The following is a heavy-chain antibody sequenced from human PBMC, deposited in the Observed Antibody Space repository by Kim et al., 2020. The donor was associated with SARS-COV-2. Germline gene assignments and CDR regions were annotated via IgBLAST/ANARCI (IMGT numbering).Heavy chain of an antibody. D-gene: IGHD2-2*02. J-gene: IGHJ6*02. Sequence: SETLSLTCAVYGGSFSSYHCCWIRQPPGQWLEWIGEINNSGSSNYNPSLKSQVTISIDTSKNQFSLKLTSVTAADTGFYFCARGRAGVVPSPILCIGPHYDYFTMDVWGHGTTVTVSS. CDR2: INNSGSS. CDR1: GGSFSSYH. CDR3: ARGRAGVVPSPILCIGPHYDYFTMDV. V-gene: IGHV4-34*01.